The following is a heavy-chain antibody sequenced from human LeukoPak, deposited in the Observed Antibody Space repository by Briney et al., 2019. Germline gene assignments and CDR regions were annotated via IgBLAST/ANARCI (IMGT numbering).Heavy chain of an antibody. CDR1: GGSFSGYY. CDR3: ARGPIYYYGSGSNRGSAFDI. CDR2: INRSGST. J-gene: IGHJ3*02. V-gene: IGHV4-34*01. Sequence: SETLSLTCAVYGGSFSGYYWSWIRQPPGKGLEWIGEINRSGSTNYNPSLESRVTISVDTSKNQFSLKLSSVTAADTAVYYCARGPIYYYGSGSNRGSAFDIWGQGTMVTVSS. D-gene: IGHD3-10*01.